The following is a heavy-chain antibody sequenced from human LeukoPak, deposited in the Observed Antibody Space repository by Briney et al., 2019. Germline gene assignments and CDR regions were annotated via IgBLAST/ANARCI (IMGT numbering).Heavy chain of an antibody. D-gene: IGHD1-26*01. Sequence: SETLSLTCAVSGGSISNYYWSWIRQPPGEGLEWIGYIFYSGSTNYNPSLKSRVTISVASSRNQFSLKMNSVTTADTAVYYCARPLATATSAFGSWGRGTLVTVSS. CDR3: ARPLATATSAFGS. V-gene: IGHV4-59*01. J-gene: IGHJ4*02. CDR2: IFYSGST. CDR1: GGSISNYY.